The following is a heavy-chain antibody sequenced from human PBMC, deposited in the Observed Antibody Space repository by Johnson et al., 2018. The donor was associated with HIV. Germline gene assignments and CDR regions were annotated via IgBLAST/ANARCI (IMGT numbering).Heavy chain of an antibody. J-gene: IGHJ3*02. V-gene: IGHV3-30*18. CDR3: AKDRGGTPPMGAFDI. D-gene: IGHD3-10*01. CDR2: ISYNGTNT. Sequence: QVQLVESGGGVVQPGRSLRLSCVASGFTFSSYGMHWVRQTPGKGLEWVAVISYNGTNTWYADSVKGRFTISRDNSKNTLYLQMNSLRAEDTAVYYCAKDRGGTPPMGAFDIWGQGTMVTVSS. CDR1: GFTFSSYG.